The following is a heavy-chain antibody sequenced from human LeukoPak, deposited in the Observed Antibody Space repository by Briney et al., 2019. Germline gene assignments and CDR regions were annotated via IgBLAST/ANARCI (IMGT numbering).Heavy chain of an antibody. J-gene: IGHJ5*01. D-gene: IGHD6-19*01. CDR1: GFTFSRYA. Sequence: GGSLRLSCAASGFTFSRYAMNWVRQAPGEGLEWVSTISGSGGSTYYADSVKGRFTVSRDNSQNTLYLQMNSLRAEDTAVYYCAKESSAWYSWFDSWGQGTLDTVSS. V-gene: IGHV3-23*01. CDR3: AKESSAWYSWFDS. CDR2: ISGSGGST.